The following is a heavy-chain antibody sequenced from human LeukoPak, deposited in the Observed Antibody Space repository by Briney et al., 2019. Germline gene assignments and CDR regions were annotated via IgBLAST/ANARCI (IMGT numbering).Heavy chain of an antibody. V-gene: IGHV3-9*01. D-gene: IGHD2-8*01. Sequence: GRSLRLSCAASGFTFDGNAMHWVRQVPGKGLEWVSGISWDSANIGYADSVKGRFTISRDNTKDSLYLQMNSLRAEDTALYYCAKESSVYCTDGVCSLDYWGQGSLVTVSS. J-gene: IGHJ4*02. CDR2: ISWDSANI. CDR3: AKESSVYCTDGVCSLDY. CDR1: GFTFDGNA.